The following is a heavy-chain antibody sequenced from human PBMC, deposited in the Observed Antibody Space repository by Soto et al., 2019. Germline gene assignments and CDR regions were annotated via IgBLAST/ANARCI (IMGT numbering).Heavy chain of an antibody. D-gene: IGHD5-12*01. Sequence: EAQFVESGGDLVQPGGSLSLSCAASGFAFSQYWIDWVRQSPGKGLERVAIINQDGSRRYYVASVMGRFTISRDNGKNSLYLQMNSLRDDDTAVYFCARDMGLSGYPSEFDYWGLGTRVTVTS. CDR1: GFAFSQYW. CDR3: ARDMGLSGYPSEFDY. J-gene: IGHJ4*02. V-gene: IGHV3-7*01. CDR2: INQDGSRR.